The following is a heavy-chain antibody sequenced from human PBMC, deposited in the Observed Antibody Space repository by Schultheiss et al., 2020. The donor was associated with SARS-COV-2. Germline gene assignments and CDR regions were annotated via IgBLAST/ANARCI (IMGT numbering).Heavy chain of an antibody. Sequence: GGSLRLSCAASGFTFSTYHMTWVRQAPGKGLEWVSRISRDGGGTSYADSVKGRFTVSRDNAKNSLYLQMNSLRAEDTALYYCARNGVWFDPWGQGTLVTVSS. CDR2: ISRDGGGT. J-gene: IGHJ5*02. CDR1: GFTFSTYH. CDR3: ARNGVWFDP. V-gene: IGHV3-23*01. D-gene: IGHD3-3*01.